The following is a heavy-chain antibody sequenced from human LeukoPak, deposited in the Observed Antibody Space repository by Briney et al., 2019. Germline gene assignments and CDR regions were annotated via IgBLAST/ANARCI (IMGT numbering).Heavy chain of an antibody. D-gene: IGHD6-25*01. CDR3: ARSSGTGTFSY. V-gene: IGHV4-39*02. J-gene: IGHJ4*02. Sequence: SETLFLTCTVSGGSIRSSYYYWGWIRQPPGKGLEWIGSIYDSGSPYFNPSLESRATISVDTSKNHFSLKMSSVTAADTAVYYCARSSGTGTFSYWGQGTLVTVSS. CDR1: GGSIRSSYYY. CDR2: IYDSGSP.